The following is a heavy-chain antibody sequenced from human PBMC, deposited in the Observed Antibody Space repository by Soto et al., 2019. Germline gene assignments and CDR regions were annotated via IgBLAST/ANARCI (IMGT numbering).Heavy chain of an antibody. CDR2: MNPNSGNT. V-gene: IGHV1-8*01. CDR1: GYTFTSYD. D-gene: IGHD6-6*01. Sequence: QVQLVQSGAEVKKPGASVKVSCKASGYTFTSYDINWVRQATGQGLEWMGWMNPNSGNTGYAQKFQGRVTMTRNTSISTAYMDLSSLRSEDTAVYYCARREYSSSWKRRTYYMDVWGKGTTVTVSS. CDR3: ARREYSSSWKRRTYYMDV. J-gene: IGHJ6*03.